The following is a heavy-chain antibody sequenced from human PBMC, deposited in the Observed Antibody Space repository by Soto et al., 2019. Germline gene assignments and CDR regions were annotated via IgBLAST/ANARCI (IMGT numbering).Heavy chain of an antibody. CDR1: GFTFGDYA. D-gene: IGHD6-6*01. Sequence: GGSLRLSCATSGFTFGDYAMSWFRQAPGKGLEWIGYIRSNTYGGTTEYAASVKGRFTISRDDSKRVAHLQMNSLETEDTAVYFCARRKYLDYWGQGTLVTVSS. CDR2: IRSNTYGGTT. CDR3: ARRKYLDY. J-gene: IGHJ4*02. V-gene: IGHV3-49*03.